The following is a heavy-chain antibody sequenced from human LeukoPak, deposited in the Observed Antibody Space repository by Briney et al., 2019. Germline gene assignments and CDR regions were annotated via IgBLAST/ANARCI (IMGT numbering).Heavy chain of an antibody. CDR1: GFTFKIYA. Sequence: GGSLRLSCAASGFTFKIYAMIWVRQAPGKGLEWISSISRGSTYIYYADSVRGRFTISRDNARDSLFLQMNNLRAEDTAVYYCASFWSHYYYMDVWGKGTTVLVSS. V-gene: IGHV3-21*01. D-gene: IGHD3-3*01. J-gene: IGHJ6*03. CDR3: ASFWSHYYYMDV. CDR2: ISRGSTYI.